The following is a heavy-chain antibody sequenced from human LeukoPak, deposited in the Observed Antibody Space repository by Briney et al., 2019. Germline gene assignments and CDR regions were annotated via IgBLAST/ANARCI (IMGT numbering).Heavy chain of an antibody. J-gene: IGHJ3*02. CDR3: VRDSVVIEDAFDI. CDR2: IYYSGST. V-gene: IGHV4-61*01. CDR1: GGSFSSGSYY. Sequence: SETLSLTCTVSGGSFSSGSYYWSWIRQPPGKGLEWIGYIYYSGSTNYNPSLKSRVTISVDTSKNQFSLKLSSVTAADTAVYYCVRDSVVIEDAFDIWGQGTMVTVSS. D-gene: IGHD3-22*01.